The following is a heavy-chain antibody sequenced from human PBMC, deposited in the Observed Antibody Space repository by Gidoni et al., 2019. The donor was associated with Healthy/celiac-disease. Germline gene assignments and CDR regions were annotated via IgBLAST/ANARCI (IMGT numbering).Heavy chain of an antibody. D-gene: IGHD3-3*01. J-gene: IGHJ3*02. Sequence: DVQLLESGGGLVQPVAYLRLSCAASVFTFSSYAMSWVRQAPGKGLEWVSAISGSGGSTYDADAVKGRFTIARDNSKNTLYLQMNSLRAEDTAVYYCAKDDLITIYGVVIISAFDIWGQGTMVTVSS. V-gene: IGHV3-23*01. CDR2: ISGSGGST. CDR1: VFTFSSYA. CDR3: AKDDLITIYGVVIISAFDI.